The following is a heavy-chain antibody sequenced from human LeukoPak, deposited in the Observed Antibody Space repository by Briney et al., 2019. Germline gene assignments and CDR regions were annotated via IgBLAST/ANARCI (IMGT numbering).Heavy chain of an antibody. J-gene: IGHJ4*02. D-gene: IGHD1-26*01. V-gene: IGHV6-1*01. CDR2: TYYRSKWYN. Sequence: SQTLSLTCAISGDSVSSNSAAWNWIRQSPSRGLEWLGRTYYRSKWYNDYAVSVKSRITINPDTSKNQFSLQLNSVTPEDTAVYCCARAALYSGSYYAYFDYWGQGTLVTVSS. CDR1: GDSVSSNSAA. CDR3: ARAALYSGSYYAYFDY.